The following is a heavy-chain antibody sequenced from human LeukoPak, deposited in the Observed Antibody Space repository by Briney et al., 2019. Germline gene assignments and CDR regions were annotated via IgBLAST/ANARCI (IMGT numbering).Heavy chain of an antibody. V-gene: IGHV3-74*01. J-gene: IGHJ4*02. CDR3: ARPDYGDYHFDY. Sequence: GGSLRLSCAASGFTFSSYWMHWVRQAPGKGLVWVSRINSDGSSTSYADSMKGRFTISRDNAKNTLYLQMNSLRAEDTAVYYCARPDYGDYHFDYWGQGTLVTVSS. CDR1: GFTFSSYW. CDR2: INSDGSST. D-gene: IGHD4-17*01.